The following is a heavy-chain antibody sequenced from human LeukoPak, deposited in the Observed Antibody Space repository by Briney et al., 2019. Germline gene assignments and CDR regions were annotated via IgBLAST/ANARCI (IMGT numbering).Heavy chain of an antibody. CDR1: GFTFSSYS. V-gene: IGHV3-21*01. CDR3: ARDTSRGYSYGYVD. Sequence: GRSLRLSCAASGFTFSSYSMNWVRQAPGKGLEWVSSISSSSSYIYYADSVKGRFTISRDNAKNSLYLQMNSLRAEDTAVYYCARDTSRGYSYGYVDWGQGTLVTVSS. CDR2: ISSSSSYI. D-gene: IGHD5-18*01. J-gene: IGHJ4*02.